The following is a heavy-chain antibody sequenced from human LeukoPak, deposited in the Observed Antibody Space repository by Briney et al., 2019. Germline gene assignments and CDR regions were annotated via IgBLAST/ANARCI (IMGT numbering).Heavy chain of an antibody. CDR3: ARDSAGNDY. V-gene: IGHV3-7*01. CDR2: VKQDGSEK. J-gene: IGHJ4*02. CDR1: GFTFSTYW. D-gene: IGHD6-13*01. Sequence: PGGSLRLSCAASGFTFSTYWMSWVRQAPGKGLEWVANVKQDGSEKYYVDSVKGRFTISRDNAKNSLYLQMNSLRAEDTAKYYCARDSAGNDYWGQGTLVTVSS.